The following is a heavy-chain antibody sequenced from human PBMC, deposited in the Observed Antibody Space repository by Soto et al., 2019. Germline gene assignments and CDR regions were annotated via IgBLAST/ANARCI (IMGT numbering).Heavy chain of an antibody. D-gene: IGHD3-3*01. J-gene: IGHJ4*02. Sequence: EVQLVESGEGLVQPGGSLRLSCAASGFTFSSYAMHWVRQAPGKGLEYVSAISSNGGSTYYADSVKGRFTISRDNYKNTLYLQMGSLRAEDMAVYYCARTDYDFWSGYPQGYFDYWGQGTLVTVSS. CDR1: GFTFSSYA. CDR3: ARTDYDFWSGYPQGYFDY. V-gene: IGHV3-64*02. CDR2: ISSNGGST.